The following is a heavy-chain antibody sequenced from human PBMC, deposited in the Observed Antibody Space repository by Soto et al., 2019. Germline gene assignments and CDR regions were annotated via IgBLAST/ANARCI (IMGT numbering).Heavy chain of an antibody. CDR2: VYYTGNT. CDR1: GGSISTYY. J-gene: IGHJ6*02. V-gene: IGHV4-59*01. CDR3: ARDGGGGLDV. D-gene: IGHD3-16*01. Sequence: QVQLQESGPGLVKPSETLSLICSVSGGSISTYYWSWIRQPPGKGLEWIGYVYYTGNTNYNPSLKSRVLISIDSSKNQFSLHLWSVTAADTAVYYCARDGGGGLDVWGQGTTVTVSS.